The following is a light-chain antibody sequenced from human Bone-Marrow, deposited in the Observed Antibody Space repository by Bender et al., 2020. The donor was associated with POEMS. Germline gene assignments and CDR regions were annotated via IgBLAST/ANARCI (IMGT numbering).Light chain of an antibody. CDR1: SSDIGYYNF. Sequence: QPALTQPASVSGSPGQSITISCTGTSSDIGYYNFVSWYQHHPGKAPKLMVYDVSKRPSGVPDRFSGSKSGNTASLTISGLQAEDEADYYCCSYAGSYTLIFGGGTELTVL. J-gene: IGLJ2*01. CDR2: DVS. CDR3: CSYAGSYTLI. V-gene: IGLV2-11*01.